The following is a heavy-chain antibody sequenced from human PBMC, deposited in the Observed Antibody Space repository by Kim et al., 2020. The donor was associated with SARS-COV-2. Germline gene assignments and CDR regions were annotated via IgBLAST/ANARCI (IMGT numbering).Heavy chain of an antibody. V-gene: IGHV1-58*01. D-gene: IGHD1-26*01. CDR1: GFTFTSSA. CDR3: AADAYSGSPYYYYVMDV. Sequence: SVKVSCKASGFTFTSSAVQWVRQARGQRLEWIGWIVVGSGYTNYAQKFQERLTITRDMSTSTAYMELSSLRFEDTAVFYCAADAYSGSPYYYYVMDVWG. CDR2: IVVGSGYT. J-gene: IGHJ6*02.